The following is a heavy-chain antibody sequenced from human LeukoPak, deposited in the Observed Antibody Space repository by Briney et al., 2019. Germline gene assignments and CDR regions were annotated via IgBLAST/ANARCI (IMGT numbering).Heavy chain of an antibody. J-gene: IGHJ6*04. Sequence: ASVKVSSKASGYTFTSYGISWVRQPPRQGLEWMGWISAYNGNTNYAQKLQGRVTMTTDTSTSTAYMELRSLRSDDTAVYYCARQEYYYYGMDVWGKGTTVTVSS. CDR3: ARQEYYYYGMDV. CDR2: ISAYNGNT. V-gene: IGHV1-18*04. CDR1: GYTFTSYG.